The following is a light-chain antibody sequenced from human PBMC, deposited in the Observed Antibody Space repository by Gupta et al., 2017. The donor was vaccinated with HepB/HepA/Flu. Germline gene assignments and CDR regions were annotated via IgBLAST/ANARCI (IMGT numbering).Light chain of an antibody. CDR3: HECDGTPRT. V-gene: IGKV1-39*01. CDR1: QVISRY. Sequence: DIQITQSPSSLSSSVGDRVTITCRASQVISRYLNWYQQKPGKAPKLLIYAASSLQRGVPSRFSGSASGTDFTLTISRLQPEDFATYYCHECDGTPRTFGQGTRVEIK. CDR2: AAS. J-gene: IGKJ1*01.